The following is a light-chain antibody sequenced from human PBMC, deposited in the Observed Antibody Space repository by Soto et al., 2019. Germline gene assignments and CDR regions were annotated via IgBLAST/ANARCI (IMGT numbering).Light chain of an antibody. CDR3: CSYADGSIYF. Sequence: QSVLTQPASVSGSPRQSITISCTGTSRDVGAYDYASWYLQYPDKAPQLLIYYVDHRPSGVSSRFSGSKSGNTASLTISGLQAEDEGDYYCCSYADGSIYFFGTGNTGIVL. CDR2: YVD. CDR1: SRDVGAYDY. J-gene: IGLJ1*01. V-gene: IGLV2-14*03.